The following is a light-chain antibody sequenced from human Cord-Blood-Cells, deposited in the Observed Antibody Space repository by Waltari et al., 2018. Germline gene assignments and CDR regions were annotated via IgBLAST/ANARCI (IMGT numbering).Light chain of an antibody. Sequence: EIVLTQSPGPLSMSPGARATLSCRANQRVSSSYLAWYQQKPGQAPRLVIYGASSRATGIPDRFSGSGSGTDFTLTISRLEPEDFAVYYCQQYGSSPYTFGQGTKLEIK. J-gene: IGKJ2*01. CDR2: GAS. V-gene: IGKV3-20*01. CDR1: QRVSSSY. CDR3: QQYGSSPYT.